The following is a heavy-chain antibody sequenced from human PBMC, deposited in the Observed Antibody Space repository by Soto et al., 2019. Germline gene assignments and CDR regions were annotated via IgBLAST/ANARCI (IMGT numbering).Heavy chain of an antibody. D-gene: IGHD2-8*01. CDR3: ARGGDIVLMVYAPHYYYYGMDV. CDR1: GYTFTSYG. CDR2: ISAYNGDT. Sequence: ASVKVSCKASGYTFTSYGISWVRQAPGQGPEWMGWISAYNGDTNYAQKLQGRVTMTTDTSTSTAYMELRSLRSDDTAVYYCARGGDIVLMVYAPHYYYYGMDVWGQGTTVTVSS. J-gene: IGHJ6*02. V-gene: IGHV1-18*01.